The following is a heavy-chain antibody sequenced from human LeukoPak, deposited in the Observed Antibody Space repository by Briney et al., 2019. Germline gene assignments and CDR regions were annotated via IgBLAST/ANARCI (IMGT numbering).Heavy chain of an antibody. CDR2: INPNSGGT. Sequence: ASVKVSCKASGGTSSSYAISWVRQAPGQGLEWMGWINPNSGGTNYAQKFQGWVTMTRDTSISTAYMELSRLRSDDTAVYYCTRGKGAAAGVPDYWGQGTLVTVSS. CDR3: TRGKGAAAGVPDY. D-gene: IGHD6-13*01. J-gene: IGHJ4*02. V-gene: IGHV1-2*04. CDR1: GGTSSSYA.